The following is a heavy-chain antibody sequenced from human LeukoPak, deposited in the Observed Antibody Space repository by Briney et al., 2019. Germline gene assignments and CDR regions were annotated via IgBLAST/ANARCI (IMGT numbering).Heavy chain of an antibody. V-gene: IGHV3-23*01. Sequence: GGSLRLSCAASGFTFSSYAMSWVRQAPGKGLEWVSAISGSGGSTYYADSVKGRFTISRDNSKNTLYLQMNSLRAEDTAVYYRAKDRRIAVAGRTFNWFDPWGQGTLVTVSS. CDR3: AKDRRIAVAGRTFNWFDP. CDR2: ISGSGGST. CDR1: GFTFSSYA. D-gene: IGHD6-19*01. J-gene: IGHJ5*02.